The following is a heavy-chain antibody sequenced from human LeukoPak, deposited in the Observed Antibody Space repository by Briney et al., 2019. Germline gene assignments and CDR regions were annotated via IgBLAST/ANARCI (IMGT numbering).Heavy chain of an antibody. V-gene: IGHV4-59*13. Sequence: SETLSLTCTVSGGSISSYSWSWIRQPPGKGLEWIGFISYSGGTNCNPSLRSRVTISVDTSKNQFSLKLSSVTAADTAVYYCARDEGGQLNYFDYWGRGTLVTVSS. CDR3: ARDEGGQLNYFDY. CDR1: GGSISSYS. CDR2: ISYSGGT. J-gene: IGHJ4*02. D-gene: IGHD2-2*01.